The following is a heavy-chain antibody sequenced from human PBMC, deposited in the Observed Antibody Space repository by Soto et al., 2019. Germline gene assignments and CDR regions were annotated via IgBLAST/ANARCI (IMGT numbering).Heavy chain of an antibody. CDR2: IYWDDDK. D-gene: IGHD3-22*01. Sequence: SGPTLVNPTQTLTLTCTFSGFSLSTSGVGVGWIRQPPGKALEWLALIYWDDDKRYSPSLKSRLTITKDTSKNQVVLTMTNMDPVDTATYYCAHTILTYYYDSSGSLYFDYWGQGTLVTVS. CDR1: GFSLSTSGVG. V-gene: IGHV2-5*02. CDR3: AHTILTYYYDSSGSLYFDY. J-gene: IGHJ4*02.